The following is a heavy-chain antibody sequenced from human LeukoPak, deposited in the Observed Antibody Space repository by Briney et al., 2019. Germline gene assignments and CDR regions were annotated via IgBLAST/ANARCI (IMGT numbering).Heavy chain of an antibody. J-gene: IGHJ4*02. CDR1: GYTFTSYA. V-gene: IGHV1-2*02. CDR3: ARDPEMATILVDY. D-gene: IGHD5-24*01. Sequence: ASVKVSCKASGYTFTSYAMNWVRQAPGQGLEWMGWINPNSGGTNYAQKFQGRVTMTRDTSISTAYMELSRLRSDDTAVYYCARDPEMATILVDYWGQGTLVTVSS. CDR2: INPNSGGT.